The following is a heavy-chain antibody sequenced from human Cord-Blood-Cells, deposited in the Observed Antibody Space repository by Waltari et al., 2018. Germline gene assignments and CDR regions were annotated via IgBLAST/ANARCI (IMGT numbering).Heavy chain of an antibody. Sequence: QVQLQESGPGLVKPSETLSLTCTVSGGSISSYYWSWIRQPPGKGLVWIGYIYYRGSTHYNPSLKSRVTISVDTSKNQFSLKLSSVTAADTAVYYCARGSSSWYGTLYYYGMDVWGQGTTVTVSS. D-gene: IGHD6-13*01. CDR1: GGSISSYY. V-gene: IGHV4-59*01. CDR3: ARGSSSWYGTLYYYGMDV. CDR2: IYYRGST. J-gene: IGHJ6*02.